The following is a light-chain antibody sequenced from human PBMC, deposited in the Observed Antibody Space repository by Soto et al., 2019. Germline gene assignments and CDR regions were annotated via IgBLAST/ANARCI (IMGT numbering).Light chain of an antibody. J-gene: IGKJ4*01. CDR3: QQFSSYPLT. Sequence: AIRMTQSPSSLSASVGDRVTITCRASHGIRNDLGWYQQKPGKAPKLLIYGASSLQSGVPSRFSGSGSGTDFTLTISRLEPEDFAVYYCQQFSSYPLTFGGGTKVDIK. CDR2: GAS. CDR1: HGIRND. V-gene: IGKV1-6*01.